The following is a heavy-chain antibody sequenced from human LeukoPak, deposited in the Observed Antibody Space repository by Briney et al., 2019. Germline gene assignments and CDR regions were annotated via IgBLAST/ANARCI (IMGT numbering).Heavy chain of an antibody. Sequence: GSLRLSCAVSGFTFSSYWMSWVRQAPGKGLEWVANIKQGGIEKNYVDSVKGRFTISRDNAKNTLYLQMNSLRDEDTAVYYCARSDYYDSSGNYYFDYWGQGTLVTVSS. D-gene: IGHD3-22*01. CDR1: GFTFSSYW. CDR3: ARSDYYDSSGNYYFDY. J-gene: IGHJ4*02. CDR2: IKQGGIEK. V-gene: IGHV3-7*01.